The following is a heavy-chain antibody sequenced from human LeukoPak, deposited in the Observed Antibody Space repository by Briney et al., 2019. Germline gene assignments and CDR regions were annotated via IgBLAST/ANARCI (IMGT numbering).Heavy chain of an antibody. CDR3: AKDQVWIAAAPTDFDY. J-gene: IGHJ4*02. Sequence: GGSLRLSCAASGFTFSSYAMSWVRQAPGKGLAWVSAISGSGGSTYYADSVKGRFTISRDNSKNTLYLQMNSLRAEDTAVYYCAKDQVWIAAAPTDFDYWGQGTLVTVSS. D-gene: IGHD6-13*01. V-gene: IGHV3-23*01. CDR1: GFTFSSYA. CDR2: ISGSGGST.